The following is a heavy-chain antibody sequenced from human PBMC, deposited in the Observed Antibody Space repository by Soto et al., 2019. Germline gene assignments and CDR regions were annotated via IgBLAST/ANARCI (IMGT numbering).Heavy chain of an antibody. J-gene: IGHJ4*02. CDR3: TTDGEVGATPWDY. V-gene: IGHV3-15*07. CDR2: IKSETEGGTT. D-gene: IGHD1-26*01. Sequence: GGSLRLSCAASGFTFSNAWMNWVRQAPGKGLEWVGHIKSETEGGTTDHAAPVKGRFTISRDDSKNTLYLQMNSLKTEDTAVYYCTTDGEVGATPWDYWGQGTLVTVSS. CDR1: GFTFSNAW.